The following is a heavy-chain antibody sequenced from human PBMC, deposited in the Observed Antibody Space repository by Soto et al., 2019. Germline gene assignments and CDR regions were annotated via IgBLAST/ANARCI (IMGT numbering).Heavy chain of an antibody. D-gene: IGHD3-10*01. CDR3: SRGELLWFGDLLR. Sequence: QVQLVQSGAEVKKPGASVKVSCKASGYTFTSYEINWVRQATGQGLEWMGWMNPNSGDPGYAQKFQGRVTMTRNTSISTAYMELSSPRSEGTAVYYCSRGELLWFGDLLRWGQGTLVTVSS. V-gene: IGHV1-8*01. CDR1: GYTFTSYE. CDR2: MNPNSGDP. J-gene: IGHJ4*02.